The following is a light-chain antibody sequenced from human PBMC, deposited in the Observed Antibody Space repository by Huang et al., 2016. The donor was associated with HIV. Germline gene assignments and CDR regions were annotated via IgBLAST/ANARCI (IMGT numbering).Light chain of an antibody. J-gene: IGKJ5*01. CDR1: QSVNSY. CDR3: QQRKYWPPIT. V-gene: IGKV3-11*01. CDR2: DAS. Sequence: ETVLTQSPATLSLSPGERATLSCRASQSVNSYLAWYQQKPGQTPRLLIYDASNRATGIPARFSGSGSGTDFTLTISSLEPEDFAVYYCQQRKYWPPITVGQGTRLEIK.